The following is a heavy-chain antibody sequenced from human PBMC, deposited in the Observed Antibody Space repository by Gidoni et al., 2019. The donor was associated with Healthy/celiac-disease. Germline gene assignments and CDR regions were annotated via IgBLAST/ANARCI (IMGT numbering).Heavy chain of an antibody. CDR2: IYYSGST. V-gene: IGHV4-39*01. Sequence: QLQLQESGPGLVKPSATLSLTCTVPGGSISSSSYYWGWIRQPPGKWLAWIGSIYYSGSTYYTPSLKSRVTISVDTSKNQFSLKLSSVTAADTAVYYCARLPFGAMASDAFDIWGQGTMVTVSS. J-gene: IGHJ3*02. CDR1: GGSISSSSYY. CDR3: ARLPFGAMASDAFDI. D-gene: IGHD5-18*01.